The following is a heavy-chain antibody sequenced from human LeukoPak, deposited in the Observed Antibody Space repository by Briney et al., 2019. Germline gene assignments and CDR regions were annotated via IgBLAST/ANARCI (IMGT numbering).Heavy chain of an antibody. CDR2: MNPNSGNT. CDR3: ARGGYYGSGSYWYYYYYMDV. J-gene: IGHJ6*03. V-gene: IGHV1-8*01. CDR1: GYTFTSYD. Sequence: ASVKVSCKASGYTFTSYDISWVRQATGQGLEWMGWMNPNSGNTGYAQKFQGRVTMTRNTSISTAYMELSSLRSEDTAVYYCARGGYYGSGSYWYYYYYMDVWGKGTTVTISS. D-gene: IGHD3-10*01.